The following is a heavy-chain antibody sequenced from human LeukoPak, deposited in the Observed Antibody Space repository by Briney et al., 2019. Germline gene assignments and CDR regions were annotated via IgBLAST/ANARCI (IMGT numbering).Heavy chain of an antibody. J-gene: IGHJ6*02. CDR1: GGSISGSSSY. D-gene: IGHD1-1*01. V-gene: IGHV4-39*01. Sequence: PSETLSLTCTVSGGSISGSSSYWGWIRQPPGKGLEWIASIYYSGTTYYNPSLKSRVTISADTSKNQFSLKLRSVTAADTAVYYCTSGNDNMAVWGQGTTVTVSS. CDR3: TSGNDNMAV. CDR2: IYYSGTT.